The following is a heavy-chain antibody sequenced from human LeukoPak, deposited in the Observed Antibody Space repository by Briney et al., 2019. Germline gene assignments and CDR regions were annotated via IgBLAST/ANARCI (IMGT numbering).Heavy chain of an antibody. Sequence: PGGSLRLSCTASGFSFDNYAMNWARQAPGQGLEWVSAVSGSAKNTYYADSVKGRFTTSRDNSNNTVYLQMKSLRAEDTAVYYCAKSHRGGLRFMVGFFYMDVWGSGTTVAVSS. D-gene: IGHD3-3*01. CDR3: AKSHRGGLRFMVGFFYMDV. J-gene: IGHJ6*03. CDR2: VSGSAKNT. CDR1: GFSFDNYA. V-gene: IGHV3-23*01.